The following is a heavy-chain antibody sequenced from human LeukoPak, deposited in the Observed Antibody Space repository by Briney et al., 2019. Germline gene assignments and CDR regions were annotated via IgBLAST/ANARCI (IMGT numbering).Heavy chain of an antibody. D-gene: IGHD5-18*01. CDR3: ARDFYDDYGYRYFDY. V-gene: IGHV3-21*01. CDR1: GFTFSSHN. J-gene: IGHJ4*02. CDR2: IRSSSSYM. Sequence: GGSLRLSCVASGFTFSSHNMNWVRQTPGRGLEWVSSIRSSSSYMYYADSVKGRFTISRDDAKNSLYLQMNSLRAEDTAVYYCARDFYDDYGYRYFDYWGQGTLVTVSS.